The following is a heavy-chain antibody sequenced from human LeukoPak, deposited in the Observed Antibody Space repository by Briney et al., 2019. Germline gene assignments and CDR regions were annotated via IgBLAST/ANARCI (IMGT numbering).Heavy chain of an antibody. D-gene: IGHD1-7*01. CDR3: AREAGWYNWNYWFDL. V-gene: IGHV4-39*07. Sequence: SETLCLTCTVSGGSISSSSYYWGRIRQPPGQGLEWNGSIYYSGSTYYNPSLKSRVTISVDTSKNQFSLKLSSVTAAATAVYYCAREAGWYNWNYWFDLWGQGTLVTVSA. CDR2: IYYSGST. CDR1: GGSISSSSYY. J-gene: IGHJ5*02.